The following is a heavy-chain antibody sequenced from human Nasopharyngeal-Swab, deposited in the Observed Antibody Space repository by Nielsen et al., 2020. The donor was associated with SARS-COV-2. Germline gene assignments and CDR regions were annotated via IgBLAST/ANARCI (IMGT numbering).Heavy chain of an antibody. CDR1: GFTVSSNY. CDR2: IYSGGST. CDR3: AKRGAFLEILTGYPPIDY. D-gene: IGHD3-9*01. J-gene: IGHJ4*02. Sequence: GESLKISCAVSGFTVSSNYMSWVRQAPGKGLEWVSVIYSGGSTYYADSVKGRFTISKDNSKNTLYLQMNSLRAEDTAAYYCAKRGAFLEILTGYPPIDYWGVGTLVIVSS. V-gene: IGHV3-53*01.